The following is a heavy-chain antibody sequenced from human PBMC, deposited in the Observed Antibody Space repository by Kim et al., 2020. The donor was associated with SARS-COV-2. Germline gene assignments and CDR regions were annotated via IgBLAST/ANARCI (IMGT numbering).Heavy chain of an antibody. CDR3: ARDTLPYYDSSGYGY. CDR2: IYYSGST. Sequence: SETLSLTCTVSGGSISSYYWSWIRQPPGKGLEWIGYIYYSGSTNYNPSLKSRVTISVDTSKNQFSLKLSSVTAADTAVYYCARDTLPYYDSSGYGYWGQGTLVTVSS. V-gene: IGHV4-59*01. J-gene: IGHJ4*02. CDR1: GGSISSYY. D-gene: IGHD3-22*01.